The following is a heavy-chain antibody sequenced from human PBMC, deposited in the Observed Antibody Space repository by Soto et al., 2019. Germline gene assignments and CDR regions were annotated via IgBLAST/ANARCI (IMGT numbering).Heavy chain of an antibody. CDR2: VWYDRSKK. V-gene: IGHV3-33*01. CDR1: GFTFSSYG. D-gene: IGHD3-10*01. J-gene: IGHJ6*02. CDR3: ARGPRAMVRGFISYSHGMDV. Sequence: PGGSLRLSCAASGFTFSSYGMHRVRQAPGKGLEGVAVVWYDRSKKYYADSVKGRFTISRDNSKNTLYLQMNSLRAEDTAVYYCARGPRAMVRGFISYSHGMDVCGQGTTVTVSS.